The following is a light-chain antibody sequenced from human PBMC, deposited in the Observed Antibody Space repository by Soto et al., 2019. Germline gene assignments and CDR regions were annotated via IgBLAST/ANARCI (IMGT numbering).Light chain of an antibody. J-gene: IGKJ2*01. V-gene: IGKV1-33*01. CDR2: DTS. CDR1: QDINNY. CDR3: QQYENIPYT. Sequence: DIQMTQSPSSLSASVGDRVTITCQSSQDINNYLNWYQQKPGQAPKLLIYDTSNLETGVPSRFXGRRSGTDFTFTISSLQPEDMATYYCQQYENIPYTFGQGTKVEI.